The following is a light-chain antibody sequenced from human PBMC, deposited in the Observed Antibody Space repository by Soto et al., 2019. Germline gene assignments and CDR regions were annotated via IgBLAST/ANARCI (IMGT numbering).Light chain of an antibody. CDR2: DVS. J-gene: IGLJ2*01. Sequence: QSALTQPASVSGSPGQSITISCTGTSSDVCGYNYGSWYQQHPGKAHKLMIYDVSNRPSGVSNRFSGSKSGNTASLTISGLQAEDEADYYCSSYTSSSTLVFGGGTKLTVL. V-gene: IGLV2-14*01. CDR3: SSYTSSSTLV. CDR1: SSDVCGYNY.